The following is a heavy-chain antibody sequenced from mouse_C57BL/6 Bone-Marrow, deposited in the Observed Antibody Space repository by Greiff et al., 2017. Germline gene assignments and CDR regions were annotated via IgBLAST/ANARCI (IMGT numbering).Heavy chain of an antibody. D-gene: IGHD2-5*01. J-gene: IGHJ3*01. Sequence: EVKLVESGGDLVKPGGSLKLSCAASGFTFSSYGMSWVRQTPDKRLEWVATISSGGSYNYYPDSVKGRFTISRDNAKNTLYLQMSSLKSEDTAMYYCARRAYYSNYWFAYWGQGTLVTVSA. V-gene: IGHV5-6*02. CDR3: ARRAYYSNYWFAY. CDR2: ISSGGSYN. CDR1: GFTFSSYG.